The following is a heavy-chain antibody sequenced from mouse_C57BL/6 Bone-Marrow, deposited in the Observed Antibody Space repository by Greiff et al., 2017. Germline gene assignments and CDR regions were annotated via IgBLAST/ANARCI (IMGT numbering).Heavy chain of an antibody. V-gene: IGHV5-16*01. CDR1: GFTFSDYY. CDR2: INYDGSST. J-gene: IGHJ2*02. Sequence: EVMLVESEGGLVQPGSSMKLSCTASGFTFSDYYMAWVRPVPETGLEWVANINYDGSSTYYLDSLKSRFIISRDNAKNILYLQMSSMKSEDTATYYCARDSNDGYIDYWGQGTSLTVSS. D-gene: IGHD1-1*01. CDR3: ARDSNDGYIDY.